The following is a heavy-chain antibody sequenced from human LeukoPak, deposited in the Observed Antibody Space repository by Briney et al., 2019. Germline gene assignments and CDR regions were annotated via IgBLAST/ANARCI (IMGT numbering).Heavy chain of an antibody. CDR1: GGTFSSYA. V-gene: IGHV1-69*04. D-gene: IGHD3-22*01. CDR3: ARLSSLYYYDSSGYVGYYFDY. J-gene: IGHJ4*02. CDR2: IIPILGIA. Sequence: GTSVKVSCKASGGTFSSYAISWVRQAPGQGLEWMGRIIPILGIANYAQKFQGRVTITADKSTSTAYMELSSLRSEDTAVYYCARLSSLYYYDSSGYVGYYFDYWGQGTLVTVSS.